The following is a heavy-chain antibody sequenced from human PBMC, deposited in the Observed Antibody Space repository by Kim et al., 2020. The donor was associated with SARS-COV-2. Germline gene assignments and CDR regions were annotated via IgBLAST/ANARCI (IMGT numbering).Heavy chain of an antibody. V-gene: IGHV4-59*13. D-gene: IGHD5-12*01. J-gene: IGHJ6*01. CDR1: GGSISSYY. CDR3: ARTRGYSGYDYPFFYYYG. Sequence: SETLSLTCTVSGGSISSYYWSWILQPPGKVLEWIGYIYYSGGTTYNPSLKSRVTLSVDTSKNKFSLKLRSVTTADTAGYYCARTRGYSGYDYPFFYYYG. CDR2: IYYSGGT.